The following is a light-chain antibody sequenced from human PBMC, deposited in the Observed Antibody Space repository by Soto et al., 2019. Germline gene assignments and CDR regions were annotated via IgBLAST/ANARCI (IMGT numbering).Light chain of an antibody. CDR1: QGISSY. J-gene: IGKJ4*01. CDR2: AAS. CDR3: QKYNGAPPLT. V-gene: IGKV1-27*01. Sequence: DIQMTQSPSSLSASVGDRVTITCRASQGISSYLAWYQQKPGKVPKLLIYAASTLQSGVPSRLSGSGSGTAFNLSISSLQPEDVATYYCQKYNGAPPLTFGGGNKVEIK.